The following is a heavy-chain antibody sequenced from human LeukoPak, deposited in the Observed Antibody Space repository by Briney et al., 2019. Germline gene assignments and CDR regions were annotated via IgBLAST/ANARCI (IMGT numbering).Heavy chain of an antibody. CDR3: ARHRYDSGSYIKY. D-gene: IGHD3-10*01. CDR2: INHSGST. V-gene: IGHV4-34*01. J-gene: IGHJ4*02. Sequence: SETLSLTCAVYGGSFSGYYWSWIRQPPGKGLEWIGEINHSGSTNYNPSLKSRVTISVDTSKNQFSLKLSSVTAADTAVYYCARHRYDSGSYIKYWGQGTLVTVSS. CDR1: GGSFSGYY.